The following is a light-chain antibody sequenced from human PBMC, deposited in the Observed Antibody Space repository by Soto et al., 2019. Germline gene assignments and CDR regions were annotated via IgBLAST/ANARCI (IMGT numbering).Light chain of an antibody. CDR3: QQSYRTPLT. CDR1: QSISSY. CDR2: AAS. J-gene: IGKJ3*01. Sequence: DIQMTQSPSSLSASVGDRVTITCRASQSISSYLNWYQQKPGKAPKLLIDAASSLQSGVPSRFSGSGSWTDCTLTSSSLQPEAFASYYGQQSYRTPLTVGPGTKVDIK. V-gene: IGKV1-39*01.